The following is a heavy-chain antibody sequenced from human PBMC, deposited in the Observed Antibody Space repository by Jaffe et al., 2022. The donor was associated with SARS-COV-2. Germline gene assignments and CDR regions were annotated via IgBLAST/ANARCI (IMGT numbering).Heavy chain of an antibody. D-gene: IGHD1-26*01. J-gene: IGHJ6*02. Sequence: QVQLVESGGGVVQPGRSLRLSCAASGFTFSSYAMHWVRQAPGKGLEWVAVISYDGSNKYYADSVKGRFTISRDNSKNTLYLQMNSLRAEDTAVYYCARDRWELRALYYYYGMDVWGQGTTVTVSS. CDR1: GFTFSSYA. CDR2: ISYDGSNK. CDR3: ARDRWELRALYYYYGMDV. V-gene: IGHV3-30-3*01.